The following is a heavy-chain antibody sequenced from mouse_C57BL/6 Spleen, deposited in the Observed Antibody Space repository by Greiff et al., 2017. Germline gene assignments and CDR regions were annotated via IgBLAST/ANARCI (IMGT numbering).Heavy chain of an antibody. V-gene: IGHV1-59*01. D-gene: IGHD1-1*01. CDR3: ASLRSYWYFDV. CDR2: IDPSDSYT. Sequence: QVQLKQPGAELVRPGTSVKLSCKASGYTFTSYWMHWVKQRPGQGLEWIGVIDPSDSYTNYNQKFKGKATLTVDTSTSSAYMQLSSLPAEDSAVYYCASLRSYWYFDVWGTGTTVTVSS. J-gene: IGHJ1*03. CDR1: GYTFTSYW.